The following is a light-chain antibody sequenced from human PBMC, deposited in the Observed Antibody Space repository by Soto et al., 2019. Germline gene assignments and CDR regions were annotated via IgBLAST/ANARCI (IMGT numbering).Light chain of an antibody. Sequence: DIVMTQSQLSLPVTPGEPASISCRSSQSLLHRNGYNYLDWYLQKPGQSPQLLIYLGSNRASGVPDRFSGSGSGTDFTLTTSRVEAEDVGVYYCMQALQSPTFGGGTKVDIK. CDR1: QSLLHRNGYNY. J-gene: IGKJ4*01. V-gene: IGKV2-28*01. CDR3: MQALQSPT. CDR2: LGS.